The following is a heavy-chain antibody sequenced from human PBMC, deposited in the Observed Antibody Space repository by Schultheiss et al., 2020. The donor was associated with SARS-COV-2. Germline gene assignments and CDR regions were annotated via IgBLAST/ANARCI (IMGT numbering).Heavy chain of an antibody. CDR2: VWNDGSKK. J-gene: IGHJ4*02. CDR3: ARHRIQLWPVPADH. CDR1: GFIFSDFG. Sequence: GGSLRLSCVASGFIFSDFGLHWVRQAPGRGLEWVAVVWNDGSKKYYADSVKGRFTISRDNSKNTLYLQMNSLRAEDTAVYYCARHRIQLWPVPADHWGQGTLVTVSS. V-gene: IGHV3-33*01. D-gene: IGHD5-18*01.